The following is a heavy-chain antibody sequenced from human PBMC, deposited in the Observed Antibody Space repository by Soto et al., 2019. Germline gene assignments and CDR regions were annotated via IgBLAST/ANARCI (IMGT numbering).Heavy chain of an antibody. V-gene: IGHV3-66*01. CDR1: GFTVSSNY. Sequence: EEQLVESGGGLVQPGGSLRLSCAASGFTVSSNYMNWVRQAPGKGLGWVSIIYSGGSTYYADSVKGRFTVSRDNSKKHLYLQKNRLRTEDKAVYYCARDQVWSCQYGFENWGQGTLGTVSS. CDR3: ARDQVWSCQYGFEN. D-gene: IGHD3-3*01. J-gene: IGHJ4*02. CDR2: IYSGGST.